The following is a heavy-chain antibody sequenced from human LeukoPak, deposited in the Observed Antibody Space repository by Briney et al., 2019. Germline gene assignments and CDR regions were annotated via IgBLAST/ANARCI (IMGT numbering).Heavy chain of an antibody. CDR3: ARDLKDYYFDY. CDR1: GGSISSYY. J-gene: IGHJ4*02. CDR2: IYYSGST. Sequence: PPETLSLTCTVSGGSISSYYWSWIRQPPGKGLEWIGYIYYSGSTNYNPSLKSRVTISVDTSKNQFSLKLSSMTAADTAVYYCARDLKDYYFDYWGQGTLVTVSS. D-gene: IGHD3/OR15-3a*01. V-gene: IGHV4-59*01.